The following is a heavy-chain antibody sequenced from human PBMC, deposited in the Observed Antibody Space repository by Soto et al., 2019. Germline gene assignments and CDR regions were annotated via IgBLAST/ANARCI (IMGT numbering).Heavy chain of an antibody. D-gene: IGHD1-20*01. J-gene: IGHJ6*02. V-gene: IGHV5-51*01. CDR3: ARLITGIMPGMDV. Sequence: GASLKISCKGSVYSFTTYWIAWVRKMPGKGLEWMGIIYPDDSDTRYSPSFQGQVTLSADKSISTAYLQWSSLKASDTAMYYCARLITGIMPGMDVWGQGTTVTVS. CDR1: VYSFTTYW. CDR2: IYPDDSDT.